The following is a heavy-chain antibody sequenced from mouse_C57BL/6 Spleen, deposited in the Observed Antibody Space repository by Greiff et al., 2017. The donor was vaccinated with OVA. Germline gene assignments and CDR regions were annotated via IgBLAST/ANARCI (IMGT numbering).Heavy chain of an antibody. CDR3: AREDYSNYEAMDY. CDR1: GYSITSGYY. V-gene: IGHV3-6*01. CDR2: ISYDGSN. J-gene: IGHJ4*01. Sequence: EVKVEESGPGLVKPSQSLSLTCSVTGYSITSGYYWNWIRQFPGNKLEWMGYISYDGSNNYNPSLKNRISITRDTSKNQFFLKLNSVTTEDTATYYCAREDYSNYEAMDYWGQGTSVTVSS. D-gene: IGHD2-5*01.